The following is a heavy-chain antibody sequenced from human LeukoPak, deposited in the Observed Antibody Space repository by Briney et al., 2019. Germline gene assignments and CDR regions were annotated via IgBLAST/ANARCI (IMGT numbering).Heavy chain of an antibody. D-gene: IGHD5-18*01. CDR3: ARDGSASYGRGFDY. J-gene: IGHJ4*02. CDR2: LYASRNT. CDR1: VGSISKYF. V-gene: IGHV4-4*07. Sequence: SETLSLTRMVCVGSISKYFWTWLRQPAWKGREWIGRLYASRNTNYNSSLKGRVTMSVNTSKNQFSLKLSSVTAADTAVYYCARDGSASYGRGFDYWGQGTLVSVSS.